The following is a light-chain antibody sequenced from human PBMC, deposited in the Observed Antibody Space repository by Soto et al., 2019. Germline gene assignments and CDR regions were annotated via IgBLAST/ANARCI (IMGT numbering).Light chain of an antibody. CDR2: AAS. Sequence: DIQMTQSPSSLSASVGDRVTITCRASQGISNFLAWYQQKPGKVPKLLISAASTLESGVPSRFSGSGSGTDFTLTILSLQPQDVAPYYCQKYDRAPGTFGQGTKVEIK. CDR1: QGISNF. V-gene: IGKV1-27*01. J-gene: IGKJ1*01. CDR3: QKYDRAPGT.